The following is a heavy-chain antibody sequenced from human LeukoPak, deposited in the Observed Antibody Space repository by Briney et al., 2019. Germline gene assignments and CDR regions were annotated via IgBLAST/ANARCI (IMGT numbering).Heavy chain of an antibody. CDR1: GFTFSSYA. J-gene: IGHJ6*03. CDR2: ISGSGGST. D-gene: IGHD1-26*01. Sequence: GGSLRLSCAASGFTFSSYAMSWVRQAPGKGLEWVSAISGSGGSTYYADSVKGRFTISRDNSKNTLYLQMNSLRAEDTALYYCAKGYGWEASYYYYYMDVWGKGTTVTISS. CDR3: AKGYGWEASYYYYYMDV. V-gene: IGHV3-23*01.